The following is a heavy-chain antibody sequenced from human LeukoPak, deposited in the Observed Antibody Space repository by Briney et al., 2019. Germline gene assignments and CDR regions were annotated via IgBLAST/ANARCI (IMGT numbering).Heavy chain of an antibody. CDR2: FYSPGST. CDR1: GFTVTTKS. J-gene: IGHJ4*02. CDR3: ASLPTF. Sequence: GGSLRLSCAASGFTVTTKSMSWVRQAPGRGLGWVSVFYSPGSTYYADSVHGRFTISRDNSLNTLFLQMNSLRVEDTAVYYCASLPTFWGQGTLVTVSS. V-gene: IGHV3-53*01.